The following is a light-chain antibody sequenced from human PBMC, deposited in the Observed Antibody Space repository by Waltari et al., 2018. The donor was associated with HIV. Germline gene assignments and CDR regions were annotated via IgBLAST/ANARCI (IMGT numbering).Light chain of an antibody. CDR1: SSNIGSNT. CDR3: AAWDGSLNGHVV. J-gene: IGLJ2*01. Sequence: QSVLTPPPSASGNPGQRVTIPCSASSSNIGSNTVNWYQQHPETAPKLLIYSNNQRTSGVPDRCSGSKSGTSASLAIGGLQSEDEADYYCAAWDGSLNGHVVFGGGTKLTVL. V-gene: IGLV1-44*01. CDR2: SNN.